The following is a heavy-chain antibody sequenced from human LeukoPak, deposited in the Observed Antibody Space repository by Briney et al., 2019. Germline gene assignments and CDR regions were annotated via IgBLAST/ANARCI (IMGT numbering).Heavy chain of an antibody. Sequence: PSETLSLTCTVSGGSISSGGYYWSWIRQPPGKGLEWIGYIYHSGSTYYNPSLKSRVTISVDRSKNQFSLSLSSVTAADTAVYYCARITFVVEGYGMDVWGQGTTVTVSS. CDR2: IYHSGST. CDR1: GGSISSGGYY. CDR3: ARITFVVEGYGMDV. V-gene: IGHV4-30-2*01. J-gene: IGHJ6*02. D-gene: IGHD2-21*01.